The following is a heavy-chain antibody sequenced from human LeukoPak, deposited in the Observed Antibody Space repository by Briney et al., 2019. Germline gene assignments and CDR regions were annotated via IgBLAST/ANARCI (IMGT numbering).Heavy chain of an antibody. Sequence: GGSLRLSCAASGFTFSSYAMSWVRQAPGKGLEWVSAISGSGGSTYYADSVKGRFTISRDNSKNTLYLQMNSLRAGDTAVYYCAKRPGYCSSTSCYTPYYFDYWGQGTLVTVSP. J-gene: IGHJ4*02. CDR1: GFTFSSYA. CDR2: ISGSGGST. V-gene: IGHV3-23*01. D-gene: IGHD2-2*02. CDR3: AKRPGYCSSTSCYTPYYFDY.